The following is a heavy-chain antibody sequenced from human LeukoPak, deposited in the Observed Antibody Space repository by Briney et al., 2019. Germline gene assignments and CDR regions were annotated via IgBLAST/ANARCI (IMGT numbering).Heavy chain of an antibody. V-gene: IGHV3-30-3*01. J-gene: IGHJ4*02. CDR1: GFTFSSYA. Sequence: QPGGSLRLSCAASGFTFSSYAMHWVRQAPGKGLEWVAVISHDGTTKYYTDSVKGRFTISRDNSRNTLYLQMNSLRAEDTAVYYCARVRYFDWLGPFDYWGQGTLVTVSS. CDR3: ARVRYFDWLGPFDY. D-gene: IGHD3-9*01. CDR2: ISHDGTTK.